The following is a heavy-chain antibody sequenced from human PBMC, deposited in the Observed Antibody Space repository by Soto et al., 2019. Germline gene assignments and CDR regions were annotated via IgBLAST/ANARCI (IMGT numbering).Heavy chain of an antibody. CDR3: ARVGYSYAANCSDH. Sequence: SETLSLTWTVSGGSISSYYLSWIRQPPGKGLEWIGYICYSGSTNYNPSLKSRVTISVDTSKNQFSLKLSSVTAADTAVYYCARVGYSYAANCSDHWGQGTLVTVSS. D-gene: IGHD5-18*01. CDR2: ICYSGST. J-gene: IGHJ5*02. V-gene: IGHV4-59*01. CDR1: GGSISSYY.